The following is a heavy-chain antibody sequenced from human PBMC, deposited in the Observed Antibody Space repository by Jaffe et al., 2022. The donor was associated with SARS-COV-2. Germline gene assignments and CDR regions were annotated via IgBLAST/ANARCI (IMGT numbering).Heavy chain of an antibody. J-gene: IGHJ4*02. CDR3: AKDDGFEELLAYYFDY. V-gene: IGHV3-30*18. Sequence: QVQLVESGGGVVQPGRSLRLSCAASGFTFSSYGMHWVRQAPGKGLEWVAVISYDGSNKYYADSVKGRFTISRDNSKNTLYLQMNSLRTEDTAVFYCAKDDGFEELLAYYFDYWGQGTLVTVSS. CDR1: GFTFSSYG. D-gene: IGHD3-10*01. CDR2: ISYDGSNK.